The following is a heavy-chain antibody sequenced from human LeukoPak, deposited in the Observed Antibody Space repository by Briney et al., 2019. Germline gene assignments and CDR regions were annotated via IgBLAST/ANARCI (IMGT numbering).Heavy chain of an antibody. V-gene: IGHV4-4*07. CDR2: IYSSGSP. CDR3: ARARSGSLDY. Sequence: SDTLSLTCTVSGGSISSYYWSWLRQPAGKGLEGVGRIYSSGSPNVNPSLKSRVTLSIGQSKKQFSLKLSSVTAADTAVYYCARARSGSLDYWGQGTLVTVSS. J-gene: IGHJ4*02. CDR1: GGSISSYY. D-gene: IGHD1-26*01.